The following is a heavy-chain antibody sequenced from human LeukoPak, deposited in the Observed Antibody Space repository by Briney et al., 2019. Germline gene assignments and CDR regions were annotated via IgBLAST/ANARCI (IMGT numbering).Heavy chain of an antibody. CDR1: TFTFSSYG. Sequence: QSGGSLRLSCAASTFTFSSYGMHWVRQAPGKGLEWVAFIQYDGNKRYYADSVKGRFTISRDNSKNTLYLQMNSLRPEDTALYYCANTMYSSGWSPFDYWGRGTLVTVSS. V-gene: IGHV3-30*02. D-gene: IGHD6-19*01. CDR3: ANTMYSSGWSPFDY. J-gene: IGHJ4*02. CDR2: IQYDGNKR.